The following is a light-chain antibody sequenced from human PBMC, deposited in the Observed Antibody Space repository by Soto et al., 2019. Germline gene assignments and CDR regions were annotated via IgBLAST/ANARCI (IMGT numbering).Light chain of an antibody. CDR3: CSHAGSSTV. J-gene: IGLJ1*01. CDR2: EVT. CDR1: SSDVGAYDH. V-gene: IGLV2-8*01. Sequence: QSALTQPPSASGSPGQSLTISCTGTSSDVGAYDHVSWFQQHPGRAPKFLIYEVTKRPSGVPDRFSGSKSGNTASLTVSGLHAEDEADYYCCSHAGSSTVFGGGTKVTVL.